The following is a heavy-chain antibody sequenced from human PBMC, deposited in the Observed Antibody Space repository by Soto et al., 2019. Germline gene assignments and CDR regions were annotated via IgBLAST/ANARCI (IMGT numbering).Heavy chain of an antibody. CDR3: ARHNRLTIIDF. V-gene: IGHV3-72*01. Sequence: EVQLVESGGGLVQPGGSLRLSCAASGFTFSDHYMDWVRQAPGKGLEWVGRIRSEANSYTTEYAASVKGRFTISRDESKNSLDLQMNSLKTEDTAVYYCARHNRLTIIDFWGQGTLVTVSS. CDR1: GFTFSDHY. CDR2: IRSEANSYTT. D-gene: IGHD3-22*01. J-gene: IGHJ4*02.